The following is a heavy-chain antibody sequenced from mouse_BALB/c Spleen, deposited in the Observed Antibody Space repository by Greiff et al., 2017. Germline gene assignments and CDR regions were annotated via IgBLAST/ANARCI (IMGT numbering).Heavy chain of an antibody. D-gene: IGHD2-1*01. CDR1: GFNIKDTY. CDR2: IDPANGNT. V-gene: IGHV14-3*02. Sequence: EVQLQQSGAELVKPGASVKLSCTASGFNIKDTYMHWVKQRPEQGLEWIGRIDPANGNTKYDPKFQGKATITADTSSNTAYLQLSSLTSEDTAVYCCAFYGNPYYFDYWGQGTTLTVSS. CDR3: AFYGNPYYFDY. J-gene: IGHJ2*01.